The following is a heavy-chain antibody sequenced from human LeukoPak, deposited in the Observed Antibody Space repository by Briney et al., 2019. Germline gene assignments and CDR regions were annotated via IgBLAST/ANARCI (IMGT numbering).Heavy chain of an antibody. CDR1: GFTVSSNY. V-gene: IGHV3-53*01. CDR3: ASRSAGDYVNTFDI. Sequence: GGSLRLCCAASGFTVSSNYMTWVRQAPGKGLEWVSVIYSGGRTYYADSVKGRFTISRDNSKNTLYLDMNCLRAEDTAVYYCASRSAGDYVNTFDIWGQGAMVTVSS. J-gene: IGHJ3*02. CDR2: IYSGGRT. D-gene: IGHD4-17*01.